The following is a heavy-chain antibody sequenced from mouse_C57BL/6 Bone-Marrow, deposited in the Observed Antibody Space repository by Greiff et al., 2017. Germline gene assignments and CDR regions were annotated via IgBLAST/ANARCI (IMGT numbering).Heavy chain of an antibody. D-gene: IGHD1-1*02. CDR1: GYTFTSYW. Sequence: QVQLQQPGAELVKPGASVKISCKASGYTFTSYWITWVKQRPGQGLEWIGDIYPGSGSTNYNEKFKSKATLTVDTSSSTAYMQLSSLTSEDSAVYYCARRGGSMDYYDMVYWGQRTSLTVSS. V-gene: IGHV1-55*01. J-gene: IGHJ4*01. CDR2: IYPGSGST. CDR3: ARRGGSMDYYDMVY.